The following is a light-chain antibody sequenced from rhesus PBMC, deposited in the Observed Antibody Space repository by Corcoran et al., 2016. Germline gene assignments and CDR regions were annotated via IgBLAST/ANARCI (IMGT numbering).Light chain of an antibody. J-gene: IGKJ3*01. CDR3: LQNYTTPFT. CDR2: GAS. Sequence: DIQITQSPSPLSAPAVNRVTVSCRASRGLNKEVIWYQRKPGKAPPLLISGASILQTGVSSHFSGSGSGTDYTLPISNLKPEDVAINFCLQNYTTPFTFGPGAKLDI. V-gene: IGKV1-94*01. CDR1: RGLNKE.